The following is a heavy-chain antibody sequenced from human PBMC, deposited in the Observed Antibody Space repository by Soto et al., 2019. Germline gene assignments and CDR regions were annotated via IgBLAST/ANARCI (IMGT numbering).Heavy chain of an antibody. J-gene: IGHJ4*02. CDR1: GGPINNYY. V-gene: IGHV4-59*01. D-gene: IGHD2-15*01. Sequence: SETLSLTCTVSGGPINNYYWSWIRQPPGKGLEWIGYISYGGSPNYSPSLKSRVTISADTSKNQISLKVNSVTAADTAVFYCARGYCTGGSCYRPGFDYGGQGTLVTLSS. CDR3: ARGYCTGGSCYRPGFDY. CDR2: ISYGGSP.